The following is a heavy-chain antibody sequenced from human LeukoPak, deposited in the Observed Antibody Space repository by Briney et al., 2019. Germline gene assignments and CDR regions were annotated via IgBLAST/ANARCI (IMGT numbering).Heavy chain of an antibody. D-gene: IGHD6-25*01. CDR2: IWYDGTNK. CDR1: GFTFSDYG. J-gene: IGHJ4*02. CDR3: ARTRYNSGGGDY. V-gene: IGHV3-33*01. Sequence: GRSLRLSCAVSGFTFSDYGMHWVRQAPGKGLEWVAVIWYDGTNKYYADSVEGRFTISRDNSKNTLYLQMNSLRAEDTAVYYCARTRYNSGGGDYWGQGTPVTVSP.